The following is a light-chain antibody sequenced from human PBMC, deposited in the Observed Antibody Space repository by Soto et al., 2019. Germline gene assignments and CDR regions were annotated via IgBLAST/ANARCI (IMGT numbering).Light chain of an antibody. CDR3: QQRSNWPPT. V-gene: IGKV3-11*01. CDR2: DAS. Sequence: EIVLTQSPATLSLSPGDRATLSCRASQSVSSYLAWYQQKPGQAPRLLIYDASNRATGIPARFSGSGSGTDFTLTISSLEPEDFAVYYWQQRSNWPPTFGGGTKVEIK. J-gene: IGKJ4*01. CDR1: QSVSSY.